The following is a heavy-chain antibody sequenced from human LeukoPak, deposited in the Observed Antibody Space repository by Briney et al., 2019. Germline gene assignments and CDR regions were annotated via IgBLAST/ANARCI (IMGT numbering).Heavy chain of an antibody. J-gene: IGHJ6*02. CDR3: ARGPGVPYYDSSGDYYGMDV. Sequence: GGSLRLSCAASGFTFSSYSMNWVRQAPGKGLEWVSYISSSSSTIYYADSVKGRFTISRDNAKNSLYLQMNSLRAEDTAVYYCARGPGVPYYDSSGDYYGMDVWGQGTTVTVSS. V-gene: IGHV3-48*04. CDR2: ISSSSSTI. CDR1: GFTFSSYS. D-gene: IGHD3-22*01.